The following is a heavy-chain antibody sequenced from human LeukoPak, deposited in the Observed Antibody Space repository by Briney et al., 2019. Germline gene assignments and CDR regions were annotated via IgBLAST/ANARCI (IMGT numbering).Heavy chain of an antibody. CDR1: GGSISSSSYY. V-gene: IGHV4-39*07. Sequence: SETLSLTCTVSGGSISSSSYYWGWIRQPPGKGLEWIGSIYYSGSTYYNPSLKSRVTISVDTSRNQFSLKLASVTAADTAVYYCARAGHGSGSSVDYWGQGTLVTVSS. CDR2: IYYSGST. CDR3: ARAGHGSGSSVDY. J-gene: IGHJ4*02. D-gene: IGHD3-10*01.